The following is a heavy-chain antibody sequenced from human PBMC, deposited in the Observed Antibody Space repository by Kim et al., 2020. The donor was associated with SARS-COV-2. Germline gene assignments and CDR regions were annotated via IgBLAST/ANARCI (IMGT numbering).Heavy chain of an antibody. CDR3: ARSPDVDTAMVWVY. J-gene: IGHJ4*02. CDR2: ISYDGSNK. D-gene: IGHD5-18*01. Sequence: GGSLRLSCAASGFTFSSYGMHWVRQAPGKGLEWVAVISYDGSNKYYADSVKGRFTISRDNSKNTLYLQMNSLRAEDTAVYYCARSPDVDTAMVWVYWGQGTLVTVSS. CDR1: GFTFSSYG. V-gene: IGHV3-33*05.